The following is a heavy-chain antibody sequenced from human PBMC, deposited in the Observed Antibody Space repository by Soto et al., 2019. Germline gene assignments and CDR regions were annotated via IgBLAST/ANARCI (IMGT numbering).Heavy chain of an antibody. D-gene: IGHD2-8*01. V-gene: IGHV3-33*01. Sequence: GGSLRLSCAASGFTFSRYGMHWVRQAPGKGLEWVALIWNDGIRKVYVDSVKGRFSISRDNSKNTLDLQMNSLRAEDTAVCYCARDDDNEANAFDYWGPGTLVTVS. CDR1: GFTFSRYG. J-gene: IGHJ4*02. CDR3: ARDDDNEANAFDY. CDR2: IWNDGIRK.